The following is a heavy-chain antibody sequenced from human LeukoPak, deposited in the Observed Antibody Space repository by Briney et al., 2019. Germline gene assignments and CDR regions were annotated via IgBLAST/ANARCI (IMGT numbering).Heavy chain of an antibody. Sequence: WETLSLTCRLSVGPIRNYQGSWIRQPPGKGVEWIGNNYYSGNDNYNPPLKGPVIISVDTSRNQFSLKLSSVTAADTAVYYCARGQARLSWYDPWGQGTLVTVSS. CDR3: ARGQARLSWYDP. CDR2: NYYSGND. D-gene: IGHD3-16*01. J-gene: IGHJ5*02. CDR1: VGPIRNYQ. V-gene: IGHV4-59*08.